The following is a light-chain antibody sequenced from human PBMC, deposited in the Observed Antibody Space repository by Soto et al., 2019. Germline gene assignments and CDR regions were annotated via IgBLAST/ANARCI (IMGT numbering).Light chain of an antibody. CDR1: SSDVGAYEY. Sequence: QSVLTQPPSASGSPGQSVTISCTGTSSDVGAYEYVSWYQHHPGRAPKLILYEVTKRPSGVPGRFSGSKSGNTASLTVSGLQAEDEADYYCRSYAGSSVVFGTGTKVTVL. CDR2: EVT. CDR3: RSYAGSSVV. V-gene: IGLV2-8*01. J-gene: IGLJ1*01.